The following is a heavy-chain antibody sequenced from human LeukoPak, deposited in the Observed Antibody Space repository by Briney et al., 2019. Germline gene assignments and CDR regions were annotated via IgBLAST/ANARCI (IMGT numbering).Heavy chain of an antibody. Sequence: GRSLRLSCAASGFTFDDSAMYWVRQAPGKGLEWVSGINWNSGSIGYADSVKGRFTISRDNAKNSLHLQMNSLRIEDTALYYCGKGLSASGGLDPWGQGTLVTVSS. CDR2: INWNSGSI. D-gene: IGHD6-19*01. CDR3: GKGLSASGGLDP. CDR1: GFTFDDSA. V-gene: IGHV3-9*01. J-gene: IGHJ5*02.